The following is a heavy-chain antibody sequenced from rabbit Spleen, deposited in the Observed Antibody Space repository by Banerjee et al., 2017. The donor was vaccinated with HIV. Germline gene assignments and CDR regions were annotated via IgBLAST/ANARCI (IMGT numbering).Heavy chain of an antibody. Sequence: QEQLVESGGGLVQPEGSLTLTCSASGFDFSNKAVMCWVRQAPGKGLEWIACINAVTGKAVYASWAKGRFTFSKASSTTVTLQLNSLTAADTATYFCVRGASSSGYYSLWGQGTLVTVS. J-gene: IGHJ3*01. V-gene: IGHV1S45*01. CDR3: VRGASSSGYYSL. CDR2: INAVTGKA. CDR1: GFDFSNKAV. D-gene: IGHD1-1*01.